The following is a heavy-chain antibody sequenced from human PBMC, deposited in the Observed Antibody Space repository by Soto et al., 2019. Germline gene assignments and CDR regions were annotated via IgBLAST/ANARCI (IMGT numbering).Heavy chain of an antibody. CDR1: GFTFSSYG. Sequence: GGSLRLSCAASGFTFSSYGMHWGRQAPGKGLEWVAATGKDGSEKYYVDSVKGRFTISRDNSENTLYLQMNSLRVEDTAVYHCAKDWGGRRSSNWFDPWGQGTLVTVSS. CDR3: AKDWGGRRSSNWFDP. D-gene: IGHD3-16*01. CDR2: TGKDGSEK. V-gene: IGHV3-30*18. J-gene: IGHJ5*02.